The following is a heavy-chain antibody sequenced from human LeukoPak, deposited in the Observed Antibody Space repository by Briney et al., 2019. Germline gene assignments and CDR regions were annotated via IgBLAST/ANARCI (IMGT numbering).Heavy chain of an antibody. Sequence: SQTLSLTCALSGDSVSSNSAAWNWIRQSPSRGLEWLGRTYYRSKWYNDYAVSVKSRITINPDTSKNQFSLQLNSVTPEDTAVYYCARGYSSSTSCLIDYWGQGTLVTVSS. CDR3: ARGYSSSTSCLIDY. CDR2: TYYRSKWYN. D-gene: IGHD2-2*01. V-gene: IGHV6-1*01. CDR1: GDSVSSNSAA. J-gene: IGHJ4*02.